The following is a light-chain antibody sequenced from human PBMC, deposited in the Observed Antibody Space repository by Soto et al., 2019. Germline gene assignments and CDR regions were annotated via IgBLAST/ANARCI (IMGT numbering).Light chain of an antibody. Sequence: EIVLTQSPATLSLSPGERATLSCRASQSVSSYLAWYQQKPGQAPRLLIYDASNRATGIPARFSGSGSGTDFTLTISSLEPEDFAVYYCQQLSNWPVTFCQGINVDIK. V-gene: IGKV3-11*01. CDR3: QQLSNWPVT. CDR2: DAS. J-gene: IGKJ1*01. CDR1: QSVSSY.